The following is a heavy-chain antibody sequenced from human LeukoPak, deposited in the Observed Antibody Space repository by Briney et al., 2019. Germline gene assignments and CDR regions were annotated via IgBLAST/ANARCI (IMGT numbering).Heavy chain of an antibody. CDR2: ISSDGGNV. V-gene: IGHV3-30*18. J-gene: IGHJ4*02. CDR1: AFTFRSFG. CDR3: AKGQQGHMWLDN. Sequence: GGSLRLSCAASAFTFRSFGMQWVRQAPGKGLEWVAFISSDGGNVYYADSVNGRFSISRDNFKATLYLQMNSLRPEDTAVYYWAKGQQGHMWLDNWGQGTLVIVSS. D-gene: IGHD6-13*01.